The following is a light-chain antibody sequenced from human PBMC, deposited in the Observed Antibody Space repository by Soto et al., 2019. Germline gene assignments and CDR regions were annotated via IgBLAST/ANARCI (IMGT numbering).Light chain of an antibody. CDR1: QSINNRY. CDR3: QQFGSAPGFT. J-gene: IGKJ3*01. CDR2: AAS. V-gene: IGKV3-20*01. Sequence: EIVLTQSPGTLSLSPGERATLSCRASQSINNRYLAWYQQKPGQAPRLLIYAASSRATGIPDRFSGSGYGTDFTLTISRLEPEDFAVYYCQQFGSAPGFTFGPGTKVDIK.